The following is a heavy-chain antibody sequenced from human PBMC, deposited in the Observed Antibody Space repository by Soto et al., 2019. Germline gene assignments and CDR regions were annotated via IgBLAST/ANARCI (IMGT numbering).Heavy chain of an antibody. CDR1: GFTFSSYA. D-gene: IGHD3-16*01. V-gene: IGHV3-23*01. Sequence: EVQLLESGGGLVQPGGSLRLSCAASGFTFSSYALSWVRQAPGKGLEWVSAISGSGGSTYYADSVKGRFTISRDNSKNTLYLQMNSLRAEDTAVYYCAKARGGDGRFQHWGQGTLVTVSS. CDR3: AKARGGDGRFQH. J-gene: IGHJ1*01. CDR2: ISGSGGST.